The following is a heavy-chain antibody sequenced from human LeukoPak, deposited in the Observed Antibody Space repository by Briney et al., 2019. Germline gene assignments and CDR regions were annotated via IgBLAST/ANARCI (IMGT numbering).Heavy chain of an antibody. Sequence: PGGSLRLSCAASGFTFRRYGMTWVRQAPGKGLEWVSAISDSGGDITSYADSVKGRFTISRDNSKNTLYLQMNSLGAEDTAIYYCAPRGVEAAWGQGALVTVSS. CDR2: ISDSGGDIT. V-gene: IGHV3-23*01. CDR3: APRGVEAA. CDR1: GFTFRRYG. J-gene: IGHJ5*02. D-gene: IGHD3-10*01.